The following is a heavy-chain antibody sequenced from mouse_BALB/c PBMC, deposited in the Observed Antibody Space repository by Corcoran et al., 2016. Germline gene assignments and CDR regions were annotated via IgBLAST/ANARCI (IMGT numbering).Heavy chain of an antibody. CDR3: ARKDYGSSSWFAY. D-gene: IGHD1-1*01. CDR1: GYTFTDYN. CDR2: INPNNGGT. J-gene: IGHJ3*01. V-gene: IGHV1-18*01. Sequence: EVLLQQSGPELVKPGASVKIPCKASGYTFTDYNMDWVKQSHGKSLEWIGDINPNNGGTIYNQKFKGKATLTVDKSSSTVYMELRSLTSEDTAVYYCARKDYGSSSWFAYWGQGTLVTVSA.